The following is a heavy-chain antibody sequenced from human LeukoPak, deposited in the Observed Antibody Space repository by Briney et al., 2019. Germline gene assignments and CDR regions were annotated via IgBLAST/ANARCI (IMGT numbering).Heavy chain of an antibody. D-gene: IGHD6-13*01. CDR2: ICYDGSNT. Sequence: GGSLRLSCTASGFTFNSYAMHGVRLAPGKGLDGMAAICYDGSNTYYPDSVKGRFTISRDNSKNTLYLQMNRLRDEDTAVDYCVRDCDDSGSSWYGPFGYWGQGAMVSLAS. J-gene: IGHJ4*02. V-gene: IGHV3-33*08. CDR1: GFTFNSYA. CDR3: VRDCDDSGSSWYGPFGY.